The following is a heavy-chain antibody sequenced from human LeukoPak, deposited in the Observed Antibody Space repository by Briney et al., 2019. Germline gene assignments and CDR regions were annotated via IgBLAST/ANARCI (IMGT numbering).Heavy chain of an antibody. J-gene: IGHJ6*02. Sequence: PGGSLRLSCAASGFTFSSYAMTWVRQAPGKGLQWVSTISVSGENTYYADSVKGRFTISRDISKNMLYLEMNSLRVEDTAIYYCAKAAYGDYAYYYYYGMDVWGQGTTVTVSS. CDR1: GFTFSSYA. CDR3: AKAAYGDYAYYYYYGMDV. V-gene: IGHV3-23*01. CDR2: ISVSGENT. D-gene: IGHD4-17*01.